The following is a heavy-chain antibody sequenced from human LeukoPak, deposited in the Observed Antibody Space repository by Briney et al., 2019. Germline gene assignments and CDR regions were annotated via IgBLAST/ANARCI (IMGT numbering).Heavy chain of an antibody. J-gene: IGHJ4*02. CDR2: MSGSGTST. D-gene: IGHD6-13*01. V-gene: IGHV3-23*01. Sequence: GGSLRLSCAASGFTFSSYAMSWVRQAPGKGLQWVSSMSGSGTSTYYADSVKGRFTISRDNSKNTLFLQMNSLRADDTAVYYCAKERYSSSWYVFDYWGQGSLVTVSS. CDR1: GFTFSSYA. CDR3: AKERYSSSWYVFDY.